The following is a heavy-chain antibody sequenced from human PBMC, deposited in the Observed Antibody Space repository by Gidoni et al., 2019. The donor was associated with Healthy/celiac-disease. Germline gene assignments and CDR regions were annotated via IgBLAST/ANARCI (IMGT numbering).Heavy chain of an antibody. J-gene: IGHJ6*02. D-gene: IGHD3-3*01. CDR2: ISSSSSYI. CDR1: GFTFSSYS. Sequence: EVQLVESGGGLVKPGGSLSLSCAASGFTFSSYSMNWVRQAPGKGLEWVSSISSSSSYIYYADSVKGRFTISRDNAKNSLYLQMNSLRAEDTAVYYCARELRFLEWLSKGTYGMDVWGQGTTVTVSS. CDR3: ARELRFLEWLSKGTYGMDV. V-gene: IGHV3-21*01.